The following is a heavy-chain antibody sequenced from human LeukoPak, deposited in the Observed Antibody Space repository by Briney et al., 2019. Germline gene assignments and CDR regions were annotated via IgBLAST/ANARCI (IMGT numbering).Heavy chain of an antibody. CDR2: ISSSGSTI. V-gene: IGHV3-11*04. CDR3: ARDGYYDFWSGYYSHYYYYMDV. J-gene: IGHJ6*03. Sequence: PGGSLRLSCAASGFTFGDYYMSWIRQAPGKGLEWVSYISSSGSTIYYADSVKGRFTISRDNAENSLYLQMNSLRAEDTAVYYCARDGYYDFWSGYYSHYYYYMDVWGKGTTVTVSS. D-gene: IGHD3-3*01. CDR1: GFTFGDYY.